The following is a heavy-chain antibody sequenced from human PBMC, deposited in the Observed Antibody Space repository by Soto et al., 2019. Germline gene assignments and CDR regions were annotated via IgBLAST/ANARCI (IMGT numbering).Heavy chain of an antibody. Sequence: GGSLRLSCAASGFTFSSYGMHWVRQAPGKGLEWVAVIWYDGSNKYYADSVKGRFTIPRDNSKNTLYLQMNSLRAEDTAVYYCARDQEFLAARPSPWYWGQGTLVTVSS. D-gene: IGHD6-6*01. V-gene: IGHV3-33*01. CDR2: IWYDGSNK. CDR3: ARDQEFLAARPSPWY. CDR1: GFTFSSYG. J-gene: IGHJ4*02.